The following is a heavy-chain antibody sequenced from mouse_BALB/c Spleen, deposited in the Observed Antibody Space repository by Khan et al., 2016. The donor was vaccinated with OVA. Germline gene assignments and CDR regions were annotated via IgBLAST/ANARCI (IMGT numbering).Heavy chain of an antibody. CDR1: GFTFSSYA. CDR2: ISSGGSLT. CDR3: VRVYFGYFDY. D-gene: IGHD2-1*01. V-gene: IGHV5-9-3*01. J-gene: IGHJ2*01. Sequence: EVELVESGGGLVKPGGSLKVSCAASGFTFSSYAMSWVRQTPEKRLEWVATISSGGSLTSYPDIVQGRFTTSRDNGKNTLYLLMRSLRTVDTAMYYCVRVYFGYFDYWCQGTTLTVSS.